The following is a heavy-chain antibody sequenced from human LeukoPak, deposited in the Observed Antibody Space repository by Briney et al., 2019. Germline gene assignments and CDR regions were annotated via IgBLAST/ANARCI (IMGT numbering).Heavy chain of an antibody. CDR1: GGSISSYY. Sequence: PSETLSLTCTVSGGSISSYYWNWIRQPAGKGLEWIGRIYTSGSTNYNPSLKSRVTISVDTSKNQFSLKLSSVTAADTAVYYCARHDYGSGIDSDYWGQGTLVTVSS. D-gene: IGHD3-10*01. J-gene: IGHJ4*02. CDR3: ARHDYGSGIDSDY. V-gene: IGHV4-4*07. CDR2: IYTSGST.